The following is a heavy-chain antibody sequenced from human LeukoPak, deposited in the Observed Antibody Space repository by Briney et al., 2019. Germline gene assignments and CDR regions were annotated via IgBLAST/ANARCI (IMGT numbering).Heavy chain of an antibody. Sequence: PGGSLRLSCAASGFTFSSYAMSWVRQAPGKGLEWVSAISGSGGSTYYADSVKGRFTISRDNSKNTLYLQMNSLRAEDTAVYYCAKGKYDFWSGYYPFDYWGQGTLVTVSS. CDR2: ISGSGGST. CDR1: GFTFSSYA. CDR3: AKGKYDFWSGYYPFDY. D-gene: IGHD3-3*01. J-gene: IGHJ4*02. V-gene: IGHV3-23*01.